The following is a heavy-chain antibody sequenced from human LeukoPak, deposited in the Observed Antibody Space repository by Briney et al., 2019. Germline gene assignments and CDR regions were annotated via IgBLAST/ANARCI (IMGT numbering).Heavy chain of an antibody. J-gene: IGHJ4*02. D-gene: IGHD3-22*01. CDR3: AREGGEGVETSGYYVFDY. CDR1: NGSMTNNY. CDR2: IYSSGST. V-gene: IGHV4-59*12. Sequence: SETLSLTCTVSNGSMTNNYWSWIRQPPGKGLEWIGYIYSSGSTIYNPSLKSRVTISVDKSKNQFSLKLSSVTAADTAVYYCAREGGEGVETSGYYVFDYWGQGTLVTVSS.